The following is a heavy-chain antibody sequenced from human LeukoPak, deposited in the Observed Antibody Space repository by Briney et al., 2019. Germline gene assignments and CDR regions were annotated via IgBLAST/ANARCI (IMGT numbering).Heavy chain of an antibody. Sequence: GGSLRLSCAASEFSVGSNYMTWVRQAPGKGLVWVSRINSDGSITTYADSVKGRFTISRDNAKNTLYVQMNSLRAEDTGVYYCARGGASGGAPDYYYYMDVWGKGTTVTVSS. CDR2: INSDGSIT. J-gene: IGHJ6*03. CDR1: EFSVGSNY. CDR3: ARGGASGGAPDYYYYMDV. D-gene: IGHD6-19*01. V-gene: IGHV3-74*03.